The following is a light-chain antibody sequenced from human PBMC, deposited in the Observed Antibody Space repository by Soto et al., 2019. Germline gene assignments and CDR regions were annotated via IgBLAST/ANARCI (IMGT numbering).Light chain of an antibody. CDR3: QQYGSSPLWT. CDR1: QSVSSSY. J-gene: IGKJ1*01. CDR2: GAS. Sequence: EIVLTQSPGTLSLSPVERATLSCRASQSVSSSYLAWYQQKPGQAPRLLIYGASSRATGIPDRFSGRGSGTDFTLTISRLEPEDFAVYYCQQYGSSPLWTFGQGTKVDIK. V-gene: IGKV3-20*01.